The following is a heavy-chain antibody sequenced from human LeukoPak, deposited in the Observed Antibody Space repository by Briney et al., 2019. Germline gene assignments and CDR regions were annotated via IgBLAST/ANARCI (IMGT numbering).Heavy chain of an antibody. Sequence: SETLSLTCAVYGGSFSGYYWSWIRQPPGKGLEWIGEINHSGSTNYNPSLKSRVTISVDTSKNQFSPKLSSVTAADTAVYYCARGRRMITFGGVIVKYYFDYWGQGTLVTVSS. CDR3: ARGRRMITFGGVIVKYYFDY. CDR1: GGSFSGYY. J-gene: IGHJ4*02. D-gene: IGHD3-16*02. V-gene: IGHV4-34*01. CDR2: INHSGST.